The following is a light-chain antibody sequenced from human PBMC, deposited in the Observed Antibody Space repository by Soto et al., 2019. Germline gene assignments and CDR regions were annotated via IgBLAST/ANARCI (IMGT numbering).Light chain of an antibody. CDR2: GAS. J-gene: IGKJ1*01. Sequence: EIVMTQSPATLSVSPGERATLSCRASQSVSSNLAWYQQKPGQAPRLLIYGASTRATGIPARFSGSGSGTEFTLTISSLQSEDVAVYYCQQYNNWPSSLGQGTKVDIK. CDR1: QSVSSN. CDR3: QQYNNWPSS. V-gene: IGKV3-15*01.